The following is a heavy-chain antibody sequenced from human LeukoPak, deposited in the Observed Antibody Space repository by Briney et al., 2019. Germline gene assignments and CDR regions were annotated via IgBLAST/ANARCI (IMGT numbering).Heavy chain of an antibody. CDR2: ISSSSSRI. D-gene: IGHD3-10*01. CDR1: GFTFDDYA. J-gene: IGHJ6*03. Sequence: GGSLRLSCAASGFTFDDYAMHWVRQAPGKGLEWVSYISSSSSRIYYGDSVKGRFTISRDNAKNSVYLQMNSLRAEDTAVYYCARDSRASRIQYGYYYMDVWGKGTTVTVSS. CDR3: ARDSRASRIQYGYYYMDV. V-gene: IGHV3-48*01.